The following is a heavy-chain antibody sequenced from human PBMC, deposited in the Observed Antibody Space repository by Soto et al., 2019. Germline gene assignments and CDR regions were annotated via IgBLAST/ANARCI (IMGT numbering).Heavy chain of an antibody. CDR2: ISSSISYI. CDR1: GFTFSSYS. V-gene: IGHV3-21*01. CDR3: ARDWNTAMATYNWFDP. J-gene: IGHJ5*02. D-gene: IGHD5-18*01. Sequence: PXESLRLSCAASGFTFSSYSMNWVRQAPGKGLEWVSSISSSISYIYYADSVKGRFTISRDNAKNSLYLQMNSLRAEDTAVYYCARDWNTAMATYNWFDPWGQGTLVTVSS.